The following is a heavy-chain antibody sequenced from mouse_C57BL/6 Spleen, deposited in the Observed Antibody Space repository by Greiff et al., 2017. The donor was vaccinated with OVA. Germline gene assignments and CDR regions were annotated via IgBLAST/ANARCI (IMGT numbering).Heavy chain of an antibody. V-gene: IGHV7-4*01. CDR2: IRNKANGYTT. J-gene: IGHJ4*01. D-gene: IGHD2-4*01. Sequence: DVMLVESGGGLVQPGASLRLSCAASGFTFTDYYMSWVRQPPGKAPEWLALIRNKANGYTTEYPASVKGRFTISRADYPNILYLQLNPLRAEDSSTNYCVRVNDYHVGDAMDYWGQGTSVTASP. CDR3: VRVNDYHVGDAMDY. CDR1: GFTFTDYY.